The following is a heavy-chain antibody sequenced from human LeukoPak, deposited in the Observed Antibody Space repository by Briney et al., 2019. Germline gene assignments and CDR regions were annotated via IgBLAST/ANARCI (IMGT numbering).Heavy chain of an antibody. V-gene: IGHV4-39*01. CDR3: ARHGSTDYFDY. Sequence: SETLSLTCAVSGGSISSTTSYWGWIRQPPGKGLEWIGRIYYSGSTFYNPSLKSRVTISVDTSKNQLSLRLSSVTAADTAVYYCARHGSTDYFDYWGQGSLVTVSS. J-gene: IGHJ4*02. CDR2: IYYSGST. CDR1: GGSISSTTSY. D-gene: IGHD2-2*03.